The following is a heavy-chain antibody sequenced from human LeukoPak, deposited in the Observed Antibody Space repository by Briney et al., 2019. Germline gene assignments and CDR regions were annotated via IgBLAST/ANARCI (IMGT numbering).Heavy chain of an antibody. Sequence: GSLRLSCAASGFTFSNYAMSWVRQAPGKGLEWVSVISGSGGSTYYADSVKGRFTISRDNSKNTLYLQMNSLRAEGTAIYYCARGATYYDFWSGLKVSDYWGQGTLVTVSS. V-gene: IGHV3-23*01. CDR2: ISGSGGST. CDR3: ARGATYYDFWSGLKVSDY. J-gene: IGHJ4*02. D-gene: IGHD3-3*01. CDR1: GFTFSNYA.